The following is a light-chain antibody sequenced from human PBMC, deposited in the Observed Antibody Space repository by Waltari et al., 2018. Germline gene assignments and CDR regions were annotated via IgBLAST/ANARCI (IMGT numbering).Light chain of an antibody. CDR3: QQYNSYSPIT. Sequence: DLQMTQSPSPLSASVGDRVPITCLASQSISSWLAWYQQKPGKAPKLLIYKASSLESGVPSRFSGSGSGTEFTLTISSLQPDDFATYYCQQYNSYSPITFGQGTRLEIK. CDR1: QSISSW. J-gene: IGKJ5*01. V-gene: IGKV1-5*03. CDR2: KAS.